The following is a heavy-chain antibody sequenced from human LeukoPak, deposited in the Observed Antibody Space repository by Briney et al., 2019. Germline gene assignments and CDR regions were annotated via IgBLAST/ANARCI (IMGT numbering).Heavy chain of an antibody. CDR1: GGSFGGYY. J-gene: IGHJ2*01. Sequence: PSETLSLTCAVYGGSFGGYYWSWIRQPPGKGLEWIGEINHSGSTNYNPSLKSRVTISVDTSKNQFSLKLSSVTAADTAVYYCASGRGGIARKYDSSTTRYFDLWGRGTLVTVSS. CDR2: INHSGST. V-gene: IGHV4-34*01. D-gene: IGHD3-22*01. CDR3: ASGRGGIARKYDSSTTRYFDL.